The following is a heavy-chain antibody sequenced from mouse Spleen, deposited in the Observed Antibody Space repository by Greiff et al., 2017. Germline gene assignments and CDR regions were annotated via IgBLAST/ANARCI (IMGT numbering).Heavy chain of an antibody. CDR1: GFTFRDYG. Sequence: EVMLVESGGGLVKPGGSLKLSCAASGFTFRDYGMHWVRQAPEKGLEWVAYISSGSSTTYYADTVKGRFTISRDNAKNTLFLQMTSLRSEDTAMYYCARREDYSYYFDYWGQGTTLTVSS. CDR3: ARREDYSYYFDY. D-gene: IGHD1-1*02. CDR2: ISSGSSTT. V-gene: IGHV5-17*01. J-gene: IGHJ2*01.